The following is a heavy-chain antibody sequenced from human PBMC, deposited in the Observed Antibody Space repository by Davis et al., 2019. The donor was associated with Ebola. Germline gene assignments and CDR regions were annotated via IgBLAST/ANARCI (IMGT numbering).Heavy chain of an antibody. Sequence: SETLSLTCTVSGGSISDSGYYWGWIRQSPGIRQAAGTGLELLASVHSSGHTYRNPSLKSRVTISVDTSKNQFSLKLSSATAADAAVYYCARHAPGVTSAGTEWFDPWGQGTLVTVSS. CDR1: GGSISDSGYY. V-gene: IGHV4-39*01. CDR2: VHSSGHT. D-gene: IGHD6-13*01. J-gene: IGHJ5*02. CDR3: ARHAPGVTSAGTEWFDP.